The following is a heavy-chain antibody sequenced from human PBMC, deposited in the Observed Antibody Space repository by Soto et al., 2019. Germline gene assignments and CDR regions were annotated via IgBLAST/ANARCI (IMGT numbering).Heavy chain of an antibody. J-gene: IGHJ2*01. CDR3: ARGALHCSGGTCYSGYFDL. CDR2: IDPTDSYT. CDR1: GYSFTIYC. Sequence: PGESLKISCQGSGYSFTIYCITWVRQRPGKGLEWMGRIDPTDSYTKYSPSFQGHVTMSVDKSINTAYLQWSSLRASDTAMYYCARGALHCSGGTCYSGYFDLWGRGTLVTVSS. V-gene: IGHV5-10-1*01. D-gene: IGHD2-15*01.